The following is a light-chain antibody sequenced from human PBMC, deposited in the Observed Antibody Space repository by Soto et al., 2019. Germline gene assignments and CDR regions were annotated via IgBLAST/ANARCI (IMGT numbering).Light chain of an antibody. V-gene: IGKV3-15*01. CDR2: GAS. CDR3: QQYNNWPLFT. J-gene: IGKJ5*01. CDR1: QSVSSN. Sequence: EIVMTQSPATLSVYPGERATLSCRASQSVSSNLAWYQQKPGQAPRLLIYGASTRATGIPARLSGSGSGTEFTLTISSLQSEDFAVYYCQQYNNWPLFTFGQGTRLEIK.